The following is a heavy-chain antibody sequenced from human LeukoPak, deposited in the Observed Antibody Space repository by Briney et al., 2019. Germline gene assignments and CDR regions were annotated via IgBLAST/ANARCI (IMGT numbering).Heavy chain of an antibody. J-gene: IGHJ4*02. CDR3: ARDQEGFDY. Sequence: ASVKVSCKASGYTFTSNYIHWVRQAPGRGLEWMGMIYPRDGSTSYAQKFQGRVIVTRDTSTSTVHMELSGLRSEDTAVYYCARDQEGFDYWGQGTLVTVSS. V-gene: IGHV1-46*01. CDR1: GYTFTSNY. CDR2: IYPRDGST.